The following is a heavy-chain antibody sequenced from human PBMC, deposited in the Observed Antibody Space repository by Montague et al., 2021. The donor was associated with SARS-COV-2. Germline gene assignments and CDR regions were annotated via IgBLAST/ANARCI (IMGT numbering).Heavy chain of an antibody. D-gene: IGHD3-10*01. CDR1: GFTISSYW. Sequence: SLSLSCAASGFTISSYWMHWVRQAPVKGLVWVSRINSDGSSTNYADSVKGRFTISRDNAKNTLYLQMNSLRAEDTAVYYCAGGGLWFGPGGQGTLVTVSS. CDR2: INSDGSST. CDR3: AGGGLWFGP. J-gene: IGHJ5*02. V-gene: IGHV3-74*01.